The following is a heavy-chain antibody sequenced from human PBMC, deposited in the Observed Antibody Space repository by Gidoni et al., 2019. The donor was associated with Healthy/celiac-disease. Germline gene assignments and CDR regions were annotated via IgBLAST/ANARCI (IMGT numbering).Heavy chain of an antibody. CDR1: AGSTSSSSYY. CDR3: ARHRGATDAFDP. Sequence: QPQLQESGPGLVKPSETLSLTCTVSAGSTSSSSYYWGWSRQPPGTGLEWLESIYYSGGTYYNPSLKSRVTISVTTSKNRFSLKLSSVTAADTAVYYCARHRGATDAFDPWGQGTLVTVSS. J-gene: IGHJ5*02. V-gene: IGHV4-39*01. CDR2: IYYSGGT.